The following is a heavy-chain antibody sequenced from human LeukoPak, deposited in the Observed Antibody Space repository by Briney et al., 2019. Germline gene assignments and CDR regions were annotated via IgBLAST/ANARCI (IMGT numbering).Heavy chain of an antibody. CDR3: AREGGAGGTIDY. V-gene: IGHV3-53*01. J-gene: IGHJ4*02. CDR1: GFTFSSCA. D-gene: IGHD2-8*01. CDR2: IYSGGST. Sequence: GGSLRLSCAASGFTFSSCAMSWVRQAPGKGLEWVSDIYSGGSTYYADSVKGRFTISRDNSKNTLYLQMNSLRAEDTAVYYCAREGGAGGTIDYWGQGTLVTVSS.